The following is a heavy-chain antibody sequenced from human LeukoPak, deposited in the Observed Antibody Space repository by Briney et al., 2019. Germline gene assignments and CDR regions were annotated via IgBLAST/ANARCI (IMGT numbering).Heavy chain of an antibody. CDR2: IKQDGSEK. D-gene: IGHD3-22*01. V-gene: IGHV3-7*01. CDR3: ARQSYYYDSRGAFDI. J-gene: IGHJ3*02. Sequence: PGGSLRLSCAASGFTFSSYWMSWVRQAPGKGLEWVANIKQDGSEKYYVDSVKGRFTISRDNAKNSLYLQMNSLRAEDTAVYYCARQSYYYDSRGAFDIWGQGTMVTVSS. CDR1: GFTFSSYW.